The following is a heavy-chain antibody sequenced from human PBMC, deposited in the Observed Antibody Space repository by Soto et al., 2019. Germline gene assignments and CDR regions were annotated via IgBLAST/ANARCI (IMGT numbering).Heavy chain of an antibody. V-gene: IGHV4-34*01. CDR2: INHSGST. J-gene: IGHJ4*02. Sequence: SETLSLTCAVYGGSFSGYYWSWIRQPPGKGLEWIGEINHSGSTNYNPSLKSRVTISVDTSKNQFSLKLSSVTAADTAVYYCARGFFFGDPSWGQGTLVTAPQ. CDR1: GGSFSGYY. D-gene: IGHD4-17*01. CDR3: ARGFFFGDPS.